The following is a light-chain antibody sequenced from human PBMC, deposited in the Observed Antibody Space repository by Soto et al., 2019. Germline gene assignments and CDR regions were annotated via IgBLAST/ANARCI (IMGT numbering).Light chain of an antibody. V-gene: IGKV1-5*03. Sequence: DIQMTQSPSTLSASVGDRVTITCRASQSISSWLAWYQQKPGTAPKLLIYKASTLQTGVPSRFSGSGSGTEFTLTISSLQSDDFATYYCQQYNDNWTFAQGTEVDIK. CDR2: KAS. CDR3: QQYNDNWT. J-gene: IGKJ1*01. CDR1: QSISSW.